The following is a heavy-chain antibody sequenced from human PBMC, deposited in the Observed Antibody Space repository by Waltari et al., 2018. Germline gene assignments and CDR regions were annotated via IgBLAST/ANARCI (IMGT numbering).Heavy chain of an antibody. CDR1: GYTVSDYY. CDR3: ARSYTGSPIDV. Sequence: EVELVASGGDLVQPGGSLRLSCAASGYTVSDYYIDWVRQAPGKGLEWVVLSRNRAYGYTTGYAASVGGRFTIARDDSKKSVYLQMSSLNTEDTAIYFCARSYTGSPIDVWGQGTTVTVSS. V-gene: IGHV3-72*01. D-gene: IGHD1-1*01. J-gene: IGHJ6*02. CDR2: SRNRAYGYTT.